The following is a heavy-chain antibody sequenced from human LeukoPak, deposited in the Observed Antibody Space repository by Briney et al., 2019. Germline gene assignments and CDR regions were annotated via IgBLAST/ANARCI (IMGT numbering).Heavy chain of an antibody. Sequence: PGGSLRLSCAASGFTFSSYWMHWVRQAPGKGLMWVSRINSDGSNTSYADSVKGRFTISRDNAKNTLYLQMNSLRAEDTAVYYCAKDQGSYGTFGDYWGQGTLVTVSS. V-gene: IGHV3-74*01. CDR2: INSDGSNT. J-gene: IGHJ4*02. CDR3: AKDQGSYGTFGDY. CDR1: GFTFSSYW. D-gene: IGHD3-16*01.